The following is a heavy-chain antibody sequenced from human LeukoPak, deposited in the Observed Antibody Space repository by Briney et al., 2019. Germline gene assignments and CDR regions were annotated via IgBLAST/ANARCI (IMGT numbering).Heavy chain of an antibody. V-gene: IGHV3-23*01. CDR3: AKDLAKAGYGDYYFDY. J-gene: IGHJ4*02. Sequence: GGSLRLSYAASGFTFSSYAMSWVRQAPGKGLEWVSGISGSGGSTYYADSVKGRFTISRDNSKNTLYLQMNSLRAEDTAVYYCAKDLAKAGYGDYYFDYWGQGTLVTVSS. CDR1: GFTFSSYA. CDR2: ISGSGGST. D-gene: IGHD4-17*01.